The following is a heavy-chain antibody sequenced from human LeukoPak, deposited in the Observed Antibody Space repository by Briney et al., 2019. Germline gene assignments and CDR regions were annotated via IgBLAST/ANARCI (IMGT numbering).Heavy chain of an antibody. D-gene: IGHD3-10*01. Sequence: SETLSLTCTVSGYSISSGYYWGWIRQPPGKGLEWIGSIYHSGSTYYNPSLKSRVTISVDTSKNQFSLKLSSVTAADTAVYYCARDPYYYGSGSRIDAFDIWGQGTMVTVSS. J-gene: IGHJ3*02. CDR2: IYHSGST. CDR1: GYSISSGYY. CDR3: ARDPYYYGSGSRIDAFDI. V-gene: IGHV4-38-2*02.